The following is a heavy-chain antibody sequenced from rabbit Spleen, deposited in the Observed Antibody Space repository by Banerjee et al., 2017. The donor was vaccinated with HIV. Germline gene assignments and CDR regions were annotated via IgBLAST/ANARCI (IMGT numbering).Heavy chain of an antibody. CDR2: IDIGSRDFT. D-gene: IGHD6-1*01. V-gene: IGHV1S40*01. CDR3: ARDTASSFSSYGMDL. CDR1: GIDFSNYNF. J-gene: IGHJ6*01. Sequence: QSLEESGGDLVKPGASLTLTCKASGIDFSNYNFVCWVRQAPGKGLEWIACIDIGSRDFTFYASWAKGRFTISKTSSTTVTLQMTSLTVADTATYFCARDTASSFSSYGMDLWGQGTLVTVS.